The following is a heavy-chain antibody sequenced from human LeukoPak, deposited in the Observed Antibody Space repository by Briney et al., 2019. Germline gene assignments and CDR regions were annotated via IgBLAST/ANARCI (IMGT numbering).Heavy chain of an antibody. CDR3: ARDRIVGTNYLGYGLDV. CDR1: GFTFSSYA. V-gene: IGHV3-7*01. J-gene: IGHJ6*02. D-gene: IGHD1-26*01. Sequence: PGGSLRLSCAASGFTFSSYAMSWVRQAPGKGLEWVANINQDGSEKYFEDSVKGRFTISRDNAKNSLYLQLNTLRVEDTAVYYCARDRIVGTNYLGYGLDVWGRGTTVNVSS. CDR2: INQDGSEK.